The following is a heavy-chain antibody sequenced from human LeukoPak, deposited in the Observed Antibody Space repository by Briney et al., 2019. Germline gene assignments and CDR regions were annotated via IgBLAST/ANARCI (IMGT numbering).Heavy chain of an antibody. V-gene: IGHV3-23*01. J-gene: IGHJ4*02. D-gene: IGHD6-19*01. CDR1: GFTFSSYA. CDR2: ITETGAKT. CDR3: AKDFTVAGPDY. Sequence: PGGSLRLSCAGSGFTFSSYAMTWVCQAPGKGLEWVSSITETGAKTYYADSVKGRFTISRENSKNTLYLQMNSLRAEDTALYYCAKDFTVAGPDYWGQGTLVTVSS.